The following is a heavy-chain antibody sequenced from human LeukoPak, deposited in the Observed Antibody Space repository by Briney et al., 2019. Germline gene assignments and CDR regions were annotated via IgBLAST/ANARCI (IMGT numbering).Heavy chain of an antibody. D-gene: IGHD6-6*01. J-gene: IGHJ4*02. V-gene: IGHV3-23*01. CDR3: ASRKEYSTSSVFY. CDR1: GFTFTNYV. Sequence: GGSLRLSCAASGFTFTNYVMTWVRQAPGKGLEWLSGISVSGADTYYADSVKGRFTISRDNSKNTVSLRPNSLRAEDSAIYYCASRKEYSTSSVFYWGQGTLVTVSS. CDR2: ISVSGADT.